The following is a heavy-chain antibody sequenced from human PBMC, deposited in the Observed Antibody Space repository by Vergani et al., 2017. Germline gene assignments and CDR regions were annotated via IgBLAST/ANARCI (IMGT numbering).Heavy chain of an antibody. CDR2: INPKNGDT. CDR3: ARDLSYCSGGICYPGYYYYGLDI. Sequence: QVQLVQSGAEVTKPGASVKVSCRASGYTFTDYNVHWVRQAPGQGLEWMGWINPKNGDTNYVQRFQNRVTLSRDTSIATAYMELSRLRSDDTAVYFCARDLSYCSGGICYPGYYYYGLDIWGQGTKVTV. V-gene: IGHV1-2*02. J-gene: IGHJ6*02. CDR1: GYTFTDYN. D-gene: IGHD2-15*01.